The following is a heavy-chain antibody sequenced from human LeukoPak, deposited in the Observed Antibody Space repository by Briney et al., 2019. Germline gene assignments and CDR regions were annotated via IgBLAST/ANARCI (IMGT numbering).Heavy chain of an antibody. CDR1: GGSLRSDISH. D-gene: IGHD6-19*01. J-gene: IGHJ6*02. CDR2: VHYSGSA. CDR3: ARNRGWYATDV. V-gene: IGHV4-61*01. Sequence: SETLSLTCSVSGGSLRSDISHWRWIRQPPGKGLEWIGYVHYSGSANYNPSLESRVTMSLDKSKHQFSLELTSVTAADTAVYYCARNRGWYATDVWGQGAAVTVSS.